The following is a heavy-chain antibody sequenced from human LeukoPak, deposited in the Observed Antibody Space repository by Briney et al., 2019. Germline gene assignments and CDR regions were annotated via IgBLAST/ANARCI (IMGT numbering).Heavy chain of an antibody. CDR2: IKRDGSEK. CDR3: ARDRQWPRY. CDR1: RFIFSNSW. D-gene: IGHD6-19*01. Sequence: GGSLRLSCAVPRFIFSNSWMNWVRQAPGKGLEWVANIKRDGSEKYYVDSVKGRFTISRDNAKNSLSLQMNSLRAEDTAVYYCARDRQWPRYWGQGTLVTVSS. V-gene: IGHV3-7*01. J-gene: IGHJ4*02.